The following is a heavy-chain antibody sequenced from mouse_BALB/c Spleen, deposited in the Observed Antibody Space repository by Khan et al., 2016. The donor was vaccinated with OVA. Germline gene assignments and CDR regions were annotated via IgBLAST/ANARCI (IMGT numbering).Heavy chain of an antibody. J-gene: IGHJ4*01. Sequence: VQLKESGPGLVAPSQSLSITCTISWFSLTNYGVHLVRQPPRKGLQWLVVILSYGSTTYNSALKSRLTIIKYNSNSQDFLKMNSLQTDNTALYFCARQPYYHYSIMDYWGQGTSVTVSS. D-gene: IGHD2-4*01. CDR3: ARQPYYHYSIMDY. V-gene: IGHV2-6-1*01. CDR2: ILSYGST. CDR1: WFSLTNYG.